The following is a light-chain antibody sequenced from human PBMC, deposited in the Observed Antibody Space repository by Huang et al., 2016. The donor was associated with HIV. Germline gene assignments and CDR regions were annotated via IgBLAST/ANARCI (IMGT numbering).Light chain of an antibody. CDR2: KAS. J-gene: IGKJ2*01. V-gene: IGKV1-5*03. CDR1: QSINPW. CDR3: QQYDDYSPVT. Sequence: DIQMTQSPSTLSASIGDRVTITCRASQSINPWLAWYQQKPGKAPKLLIFKASTLQTGVPSRFSGSGSGTEFTLTISSLQPDDLATYYCQQYDDYSPVTFGQGTKLEIK.